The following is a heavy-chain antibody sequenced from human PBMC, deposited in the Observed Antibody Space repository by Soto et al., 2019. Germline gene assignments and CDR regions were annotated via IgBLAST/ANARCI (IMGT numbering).Heavy chain of an antibody. CDR3: ARLPWGDYGGIFDP. J-gene: IGHJ5*01. Sequence: NTPSLTLTVYGCSISRDYWSWIRQPPGKELEWIGYIYYSWNTNYNPSLTNYNPSLKSRVTISVDTSKNQFSLKLSSVTAADTAVYYCARLPWGDYGGIFDPWGQGSLVSVSA. D-gene: IGHD4-17*01. CDR2: IYYSWNT. CDR1: GCSISRDY. V-gene: IGHV4-59*01.